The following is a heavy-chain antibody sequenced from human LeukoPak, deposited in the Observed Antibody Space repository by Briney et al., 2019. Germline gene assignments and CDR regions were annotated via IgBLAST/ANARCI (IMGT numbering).Heavy chain of an antibody. CDR1: GYSFTSYW. Sequence: GESLKIFCKGSGYSFTSYWIGWVRQMPGKGLEWMGIIYPGDSDTRYSPSFQGQVTISADKSISTAYLQWGSLKASDTAMYYCASLYCSSTSCYDPWGQGTLVTVSS. D-gene: IGHD2-2*01. V-gene: IGHV5-51*01. CDR2: IYPGDSDT. CDR3: ASLYCSSTSCYDP. J-gene: IGHJ5*02.